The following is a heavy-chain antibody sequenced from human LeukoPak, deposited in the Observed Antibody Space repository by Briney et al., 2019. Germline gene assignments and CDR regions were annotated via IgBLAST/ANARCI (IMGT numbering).Heavy chain of an antibody. D-gene: IGHD3-10*01. V-gene: IGHV4-59*01. CDR2: MYSNVIT. CDR1: GGSINNYY. J-gene: IGHJ4*02. Sequence: KPSETLSLTCTVSGGSINNYYWAWIRQPPGKGLQWIGHMYSNVITKYNPSFRSRVTISVDTSKNQFSLRLSSVTAADTAVYYCARAKKPAITMVRGIITQVFDYWGQGTLVTVSS. CDR3: ARAKKPAITMVRGIITQVFDY.